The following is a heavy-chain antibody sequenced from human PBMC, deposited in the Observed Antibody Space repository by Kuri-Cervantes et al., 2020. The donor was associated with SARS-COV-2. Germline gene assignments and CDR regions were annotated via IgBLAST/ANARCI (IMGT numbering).Heavy chain of an antibody. V-gene: IGHV4-39*02. J-gene: IGHJ5*02. CDR3: ARERHSSSWYNGWFDP. CDR1: GGSISSSSYY. Sequence: ESLKISCTVSGGSISSSSYYWGWIRQPPGKGLEWIGSIYYSGSTYYNPSLKSRVTISVDTSKNQFSLKLSSVTAADTAVYYCARERHSSSWYNGWFDPWGQGTLVTVSS. CDR2: IYYSGST. D-gene: IGHD6-13*01.